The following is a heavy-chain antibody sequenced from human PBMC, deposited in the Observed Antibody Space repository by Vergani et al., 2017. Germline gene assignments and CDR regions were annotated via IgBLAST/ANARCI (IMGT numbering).Heavy chain of an antibody. D-gene: IGHD3-10*01. Sequence: QVQLQQWGAGLLKPSETLSLTCAVYGGSFSGYYWSWIRQPPGKGLEWIGEINHSGSTNYNPSLKSRVTISVDTSKNQFSLKLSSVTAADTAVYYCARGSKLLWFGELLGIDYWGQGTLVTVSS. CDR1: GGSFSGYY. J-gene: IGHJ4*02. V-gene: IGHV4-34*01. CDR2: INHSGST. CDR3: ARGSKLLWFGELLGIDY.